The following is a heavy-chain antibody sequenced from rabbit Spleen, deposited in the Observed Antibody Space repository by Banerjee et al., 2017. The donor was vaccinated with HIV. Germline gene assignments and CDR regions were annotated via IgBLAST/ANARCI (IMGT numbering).Heavy chain of an antibody. V-gene: IGHV1S40*01. Sequence: QSLEESGGDLVKPGASLTLTCTASGFSFSSGYDTCWVRQAPEKVPEWIACIGSGSSGTTSYASWAKGRFTISKTSSTTMTLQMTSLTVADTATYFCARDTGSSFSSYGMDLWGPGTLVTVS. CDR2: IGSGSSGTT. J-gene: IGHJ6*01. CDR3: ARDTGSSFSSYGMDL. CDR1: GFSFSSGYD. D-gene: IGHD8-1*01.